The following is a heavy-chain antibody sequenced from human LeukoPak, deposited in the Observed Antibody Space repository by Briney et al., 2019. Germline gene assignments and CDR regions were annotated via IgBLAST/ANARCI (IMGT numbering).Heavy chain of an antibody. V-gene: IGHV1-69*05. D-gene: IGHD6-13*01. J-gene: IGHJ4*02. CDR1: GGTFSSYA. CDR2: IIPIFGTA. CDR3: ARGVRLAAAIDY. Sequence: SVKVSCKASGGTFSSYAISWVRQAPGQGLEWMGRIIPIFGTANYAQKFQGRVTITTDESTSTAYMELSSLRSEDTAVYYCARGVRLAAAIDYWGQGTLVTVSS.